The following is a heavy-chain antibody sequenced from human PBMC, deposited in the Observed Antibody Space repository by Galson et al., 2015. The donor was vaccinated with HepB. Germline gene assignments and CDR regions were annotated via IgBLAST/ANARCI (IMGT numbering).Heavy chain of an antibody. CDR3: ARRISLVRGIITMPDYYYGLDV. Sequence: SLRLSCAGSEFTFSSYWMNWVRQAPGKGLEWVAHINPDGSEEYYAASLKGRFTISRDNAKNSLYLQMDSLRAEDTAVYYCARRISLVRGIITMPDYYYGLDVWGQGTTVTVAS. J-gene: IGHJ6*02. CDR2: INPDGSEE. CDR1: EFTFSSYW. D-gene: IGHD3-10*01. V-gene: IGHV3-7*03.